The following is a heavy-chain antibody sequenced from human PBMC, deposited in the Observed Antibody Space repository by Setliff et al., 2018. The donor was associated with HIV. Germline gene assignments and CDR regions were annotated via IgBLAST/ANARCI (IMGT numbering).Heavy chain of an antibody. V-gene: IGHV4-59*01. CDR3: AKGGAVSADFDS. CDR1: GGSISFYY. D-gene: IGHD3-16*01. J-gene: IGHJ5*01. Sequence: PSETLSLTCSISGGSISFYYWNWLRQTPGKGLEWIAYTFDNGNTHYNPSLESRVTLSLDTSRNLFSLRLASVTAADTAVYFCAKGGAVSADFDSWGQGTLVTVSS. CDR2: TFDNGNT.